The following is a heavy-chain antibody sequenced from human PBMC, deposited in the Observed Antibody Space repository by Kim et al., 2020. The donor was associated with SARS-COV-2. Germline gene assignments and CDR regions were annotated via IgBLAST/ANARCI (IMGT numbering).Heavy chain of an antibody. CDR3: AREEVSGWQPPSYYYYYGMDV. CDR1: GGSISSSNW. Sequence: SETLSLTCAVSGGSISSSNWWSWVRQPPGKGLEWIGEIYHSGSTNYNPSLKSRVTISVDKSKNQFSLKLSSVTAADTAVYYCAREEVSGWQPPSYYYYYGMDVWGQGTTVTVSS. CDR2: IYHSGST. J-gene: IGHJ6*02. D-gene: IGHD6-19*01. V-gene: IGHV4-4*02.